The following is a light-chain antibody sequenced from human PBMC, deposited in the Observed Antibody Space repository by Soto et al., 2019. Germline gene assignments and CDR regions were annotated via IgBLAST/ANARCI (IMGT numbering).Light chain of an antibody. CDR3: QQSYSAG. Sequence: DLQTTQSPSSLSQSLGARDTITCRASQSISSYLHWYQQKPGNAPKLLIYAASSLQSGVPSRFSGSGSGTDLTLTISSMQPQDFATYYCQQSYSAGFGKGKRLEIK. CDR1: QSISSY. CDR2: AAS. J-gene: IGKJ5*01. V-gene: IGKV1-39*01.